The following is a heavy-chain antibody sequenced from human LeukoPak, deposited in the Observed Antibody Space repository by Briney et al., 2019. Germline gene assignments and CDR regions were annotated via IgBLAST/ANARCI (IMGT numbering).Heavy chain of an antibody. CDR2: ISSSGSTI. V-gene: IGHV3-11*04. D-gene: IGHD1-14*01. CDR1: GFTFSDYY. J-gene: IGHJ6*03. Sequence: GGSRRLSCAASGFTFSDYYMSWIRQAPGKGLEWVSYISSSGSTIYYADSVKGRFTISRDNAKNSLYLQMNSLRAEDTAVYYCARSGRAGIYYMDVWGKGTTVTVSS. CDR3: ARSGRAGIYYMDV.